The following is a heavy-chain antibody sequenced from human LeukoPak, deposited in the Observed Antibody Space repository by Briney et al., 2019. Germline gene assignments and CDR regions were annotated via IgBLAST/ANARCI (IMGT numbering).Heavy chain of an antibody. CDR1: GFTFSSYE. D-gene: IGHD6-19*01. CDR3: ARIAVAGPYFDY. CDR2: ISSSGSTI. V-gene: IGHV3-48*03. Sequence: PGGSLRLSCAASGFTFSSYEMNWVRQAPGKGLEWVSYISSSGSTIYYADSVKGRFTISRDNAKNSLYLQMNSPRAEDTAVYYCARIAVAGPYFDYWGQGTLVTVSS. J-gene: IGHJ4*02.